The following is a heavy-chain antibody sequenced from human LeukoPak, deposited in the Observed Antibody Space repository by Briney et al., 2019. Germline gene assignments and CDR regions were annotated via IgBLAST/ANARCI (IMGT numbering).Heavy chain of an antibody. Sequence: GASVKVSCKASGGTFSSYAISWVRQAPGQGLEWMGGIIPIFGTANYAQKFQGRVTITTDESTSTAYMELSSLGSEDTAVYYCARAPYDSSGYYWVGWFDPWGQGTLVTVSS. CDR1: GGTFSSYA. V-gene: IGHV1-69*05. CDR2: IIPIFGTA. D-gene: IGHD3-22*01. J-gene: IGHJ5*02. CDR3: ARAPYDSSGYYWVGWFDP.